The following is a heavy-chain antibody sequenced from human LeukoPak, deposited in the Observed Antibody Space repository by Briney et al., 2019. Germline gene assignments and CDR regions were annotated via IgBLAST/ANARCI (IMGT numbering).Heavy chain of an antibody. CDR2: ISSNGGDT. CDR1: GFTFSTYG. CDR3: ARDLSPPYDDSSGSHFDY. J-gene: IGHJ4*02. D-gene: IGHD3-22*01. Sequence: GGSLRLSCAASGFTFSTYGMHWVRQAPGKGLEYVSAISSNGGDTYYANSVKGRFTISRDNAKNSLYLQMNSLRAEDTAVYYCARDLSPPYDDSSGSHFDYWGQGTLVTVSS. V-gene: IGHV3-64*01.